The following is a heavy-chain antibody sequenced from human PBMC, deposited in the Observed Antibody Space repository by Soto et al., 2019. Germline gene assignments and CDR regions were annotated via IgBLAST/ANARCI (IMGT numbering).Heavy chain of an antibody. J-gene: IGHJ3*01. CDR2: LGVRST. D-gene: IGHD6-13*01. Sequence: GGSLRLSCASSGFTFINYAMSWVRQAPGMGLEWVSTLGVRSTYYADSVKGRFTISRDNSNNALYLQMNSLRVGDTAVYYCAKGTLVKPPGTRAFDVWGQGTMVTVSS. CDR3: AKGTLVKPPGTRAFDV. CDR1: GFTFINYA. V-gene: IGHV3-23*01.